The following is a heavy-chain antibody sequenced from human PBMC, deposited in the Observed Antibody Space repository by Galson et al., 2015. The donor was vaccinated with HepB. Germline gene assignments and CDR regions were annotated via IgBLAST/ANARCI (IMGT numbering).Heavy chain of an antibody. V-gene: IGHV1-24*01. J-gene: IGHJ4*02. CDR3: ATDKSSGYDFLPFDY. D-gene: IGHD5-12*01. CDR1: GYTLTELS. CDR2: FDPEDGET. Sequence: SVKVSCKVSGYTLTELSMHWVRQAPGKGLEWMGGFDPEDGETIYAQKFQGRVTMTEDTSTDTAYMELSSLRSEDTAVYYCATDKSSGYDFLPFDYWGQGTLVTVSS.